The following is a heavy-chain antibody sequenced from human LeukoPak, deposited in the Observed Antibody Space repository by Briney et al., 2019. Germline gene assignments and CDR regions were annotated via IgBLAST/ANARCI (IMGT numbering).Heavy chain of an antibody. CDR3: AKDVGSSYYFDH. CDR1: GFTFSSYG. J-gene: IGHJ4*02. Sequence: GGSLRLSCAASGFTFSSYGIHWVRQAPGKGLEWVAVISYDGSNKYYADSVKGRFTISRDNSKNTLYLQMNSLRAEDTAVYYCAKDVGSSYYFDHWGQGTLVTVSS. D-gene: IGHD6-6*01. CDR2: ISYDGSNK. V-gene: IGHV3-30*18.